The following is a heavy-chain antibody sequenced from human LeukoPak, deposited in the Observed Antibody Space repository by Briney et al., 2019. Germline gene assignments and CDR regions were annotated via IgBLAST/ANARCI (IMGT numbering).Heavy chain of an antibody. J-gene: IGHJ4*02. CDR1: GLTLNNYG. V-gene: IGHV3-23*01. D-gene: IGHD3/OR15-3a*01. CDR3: AKRGVVIRVILVGFHKEAYYFES. CDR2: ISDSGGST. Sequence: GGSLRLSCAVSGLTLNNYGMTWVRQAPGKGLEWVAGISDSGGSTKYADSVKGRFTISRDNPKNTLYLQMNSLRAEDTAMYFCAKRGVVIRVILVGFHKEAYYFESWGQGALVTVPS.